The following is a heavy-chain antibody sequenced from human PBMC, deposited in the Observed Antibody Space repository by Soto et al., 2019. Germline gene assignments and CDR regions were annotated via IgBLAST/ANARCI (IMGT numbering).Heavy chain of an antibody. CDR2: VKSKTDGGTT. J-gene: IGHJ6*02. D-gene: IGHD2-15*01. CDR1: GFSFSYAW. CDR3: TTDCSGGSCYPGAHYYYYGMDV. Sequence: VQLVESGGGLVQPGGSLRLSCAASGFSFSYAWMSWVRQAPGKGLEWVGRVKSKTDGGTTDYAAPVKGRFTISRDDSKTTVYLQMNSLKTEDRAVYYCTTDCSGGSCYPGAHYYYYGMDVWGPVTTVTVSS. V-gene: IGHV3-15*01.